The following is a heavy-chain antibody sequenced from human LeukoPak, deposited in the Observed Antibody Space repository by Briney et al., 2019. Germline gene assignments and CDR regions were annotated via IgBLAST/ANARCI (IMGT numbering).Heavy chain of an antibody. D-gene: IGHD4-17*01. CDR3: ARVRGPTVTTMYFDY. CDR2: ISPGGDTI. CDR1: GFAFRSHG. V-gene: IGHV3-48*02. J-gene: IGHJ4*02. Sequence: GGSLRLSCAGSGFAFRSHGMIWFRQAPGRGLEWISYISPGGDTIYNADSVKGRFTISRDNAKNSLSLHMNGLTDEDTATYHCARVRGPTVTTMYFDYWGQGTLVTVSS.